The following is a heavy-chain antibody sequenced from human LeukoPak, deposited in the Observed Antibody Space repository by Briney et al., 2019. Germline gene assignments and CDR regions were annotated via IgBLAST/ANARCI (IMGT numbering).Heavy chain of an antibody. Sequence: SETLSLTCAVSGYSISSGYYWGWIRQPPGKGLEWIGSIYHSGSTYYNLSLKSRVTISVDTSKNQFSLKLSSVTAADTAVYYCARHGHYDSWSGYYGLYYWGQGTLVTVSS. CDR2: IYHSGST. V-gene: IGHV4-38-2*01. J-gene: IGHJ4*02. CDR1: GYSISSGYY. D-gene: IGHD3-3*01. CDR3: ARHGHYDSWSGYYGLYY.